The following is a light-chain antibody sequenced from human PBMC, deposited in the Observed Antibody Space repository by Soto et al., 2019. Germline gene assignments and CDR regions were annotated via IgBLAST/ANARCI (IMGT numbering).Light chain of an antibody. CDR2: DAS. J-gene: IGKJ3*01. CDR3: QACTLHPCT. CDR1: QSIGGF. V-gene: IGKV1-5*01. Sequence: TISTKKGDRVTITCRASQSIGGFLAWYHHQPGKAPTLLIYDASTLESGVPSRFSASGSGTDFTLTISSLQPEDVATYYCQACTLHPCTSGLVIKVDI.